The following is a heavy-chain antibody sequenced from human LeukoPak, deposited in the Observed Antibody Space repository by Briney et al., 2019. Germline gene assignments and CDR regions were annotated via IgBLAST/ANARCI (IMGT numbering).Heavy chain of an antibody. Sequence: PGGSLRLSCAASGFTFNNYTMNWVRQAPGKGLEWVSGISGSGYTTYYTDSVKGRFTISRDNAKNTLYLQMNSLRAEDTAVYYCAREGRWLLHFDYWGQGTLVTVSS. CDR1: GFTFNNYT. V-gene: IGHV3-23*01. CDR3: AREGRWLLHFDY. CDR2: ISGSGYTT. D-gene: IGHD5-24*01. J-gene: IGHJ4*02.